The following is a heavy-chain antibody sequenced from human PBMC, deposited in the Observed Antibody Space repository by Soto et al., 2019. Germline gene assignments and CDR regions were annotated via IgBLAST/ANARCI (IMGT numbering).Heavy chain of an antibody. CDR3: AVVKRITLVRGFVIHSSFDY. Sequence: PSETLSLTGAVYRGSFSSYFCGWIRHPPWKGLEWIGDINHSGSTNYNPSLKSRVTISADTSKNQFSLKLSSVTAADTAVYYCAVVKRITLVRGFVIHSSFDYWGQGTLVTVSS. D-gene: IGHD3-10*01. CDR2: INHSGST. J-gene: IGHJ4*02. CDR1: RGSFSSYF. V-gene: IGHV4-34*01.